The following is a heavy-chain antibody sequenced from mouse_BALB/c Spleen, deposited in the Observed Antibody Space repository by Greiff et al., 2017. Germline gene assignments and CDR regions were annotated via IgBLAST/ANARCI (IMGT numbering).Heavy chain of an antibody. D-gene: IGHD2-4*01. V-gene: IGHV5-6-5*01. CDR3: ARGGLRRTPFDY. CDR1: GFTFSSYA. J-gene: IGHJ2*01. CDR2: ISSGGST. Sequence: EVQLVESGGGLVKPGGSLKLSCAASGFTFSSYAMSWVRQTPEKRLEWVASISSGGSTYYPDSVKGRFTISRDNARNILYLQMSSLRSEDTAMYYCARGGLRRTPFDYWGQGTTLTVSS.